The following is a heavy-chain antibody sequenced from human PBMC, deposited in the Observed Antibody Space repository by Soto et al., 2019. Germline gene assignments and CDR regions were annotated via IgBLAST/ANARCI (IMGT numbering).Heavy chain of an antibody. CDR1: GFTFSSYS. V-gene: IGHV3-21*01. CDR3: ARDRTSSGLFPSGPFDY. CDR2: ISSSSSYI. Sequence: GGSLRLSCAASGFTFSSYSMNWVRQAPGKGLEWVSSISSSSSYIYYADSVKGRFTISRDNAKNSLYLQMNSLRAEDTAVYYCARDRTSSGLFPSGPFDYWGRGALVTVSS. D-gene: IGHD3-3*01. J-gene: IGHJ4*02.